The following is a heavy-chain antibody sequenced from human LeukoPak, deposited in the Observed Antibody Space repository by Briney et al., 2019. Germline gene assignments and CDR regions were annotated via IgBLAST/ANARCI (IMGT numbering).Heavy chain of an antibody. J-gene: IGHJ5*02. CDR2: VNLQGST. V-gene: IGHV4-4*02. CDR3: AKETFDP. Sequence: SETLSLTCDVSGGSITQTNYWTWVRQPPGKGLEWIGEVNLQGSTNYNPSLMRQVAISVGTSANHVSLQLTSVAAADTAVYYCAKETFDPWGQGTLVTVSS. CDR1: GGSITQTNY.